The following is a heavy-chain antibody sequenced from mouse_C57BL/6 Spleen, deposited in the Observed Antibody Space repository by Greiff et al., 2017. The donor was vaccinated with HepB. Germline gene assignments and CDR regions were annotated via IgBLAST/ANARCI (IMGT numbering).Heavy chain of an antibody. D-gene: IGHD1-1*01. Sequence: QVQLQQSGAELARPGASVKLSCKASGYTFTSYGISWVKQRPGQGLEWIGEIDPSDSYTNYNQKFKGKSTLTVDKSSSTAYMQLSSLTSEDSAVYYCAREDYYGSSSFAYWGQGTLVTVSA. CDR3: AREDYYGSSSFAY. V-gene: IGHV1-69*01. CDR2: IDPSDSYT. CDR1: GYTFTSYG. J-gene: IGHJ3*01.